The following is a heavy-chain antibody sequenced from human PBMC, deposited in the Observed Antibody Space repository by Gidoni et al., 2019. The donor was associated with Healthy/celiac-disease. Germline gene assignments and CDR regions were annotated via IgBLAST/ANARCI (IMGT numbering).Heavy chain of an antibody. CDR2: IYYSGST. J-gene: IGHJ4*02. Sequence: QLQLQESGPGLVKPSETLPLTCTVSGGSISSSSYYWGWIRQPPGKGLEWIGSIYYSGSTYYNPSLKSRVTISVDTSKNQFSLKLSSVTAADTAVYYCASVPGLRWPYDYWGQGTLVTVSS. CDR3: ASVPGLRWPYDY. D-gene: IGHD4-17*01. CDR1: GGSISSSSYY. V-gene: IGHV4-39*01.